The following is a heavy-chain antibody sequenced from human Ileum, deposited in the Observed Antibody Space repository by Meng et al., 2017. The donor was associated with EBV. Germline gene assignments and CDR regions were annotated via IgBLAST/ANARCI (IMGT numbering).Heavy chain of an antibody. D-gene: IGHD5-24*01. V-gene: IGHV1-8*01. Sequence: QWQVVRSGAEVKKPGAHGKASCKASGYTFTNYDTSWVRQATGQGLEWMGWMNPKTGTAHYAQKFQGRVSMTRDTSITTAYMELSSLTSEDTAVYYCVRTLERGDYWGQGTLVTVSS. CDR1: GYTFTNYD. J-gene: IGHJ4*02. CDR2: MNPKTGTA. CDR3: VRTLERGDY.